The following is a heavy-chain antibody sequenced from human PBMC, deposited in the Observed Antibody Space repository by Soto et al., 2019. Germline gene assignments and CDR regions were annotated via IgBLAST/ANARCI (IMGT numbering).Heavy chain of an antibody. CDR2: IYRTGST. CDR1: GESFTSNNW. V-gene: IGHV4-4*02. CDR3: ASRDPGTSVDY. Sequence: SETLSLTCTAYGESFTSNNWWTWVRQPPGQGLEWIGEIYRTGSTNYNPSLKSRVTISLDKSENQFSLKVTSLTAADTAVYYCASRDPGTSVDYWGQGTLVTVSS. J-gene: IGHJ4*02. D-gene: IGHD1-7*01.